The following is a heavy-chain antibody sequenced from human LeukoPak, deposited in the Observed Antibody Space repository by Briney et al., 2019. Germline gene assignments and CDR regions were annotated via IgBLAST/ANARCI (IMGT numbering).Heavy chain of an antibody. CDR1: GFTFSSYV. J-gene: IGHJ6*03. Sequence: GGSLRLSCAASGFTFSSYVMHWVRQAPGKGLEWVAIISYDGSNEYYADSVKGRFTISRDNSKNTLYLQMNSLRAEDTAVYYCARVLRYCSGGNCYSGGLGYMDVWGKGTTVTISS. D-gene: IGHD2-15*01. CDR2: ISYDGSNE. V-gene: IGHV3-30*04. CDR3: ARVLRYCSGGNCYSGGLGYMDV.